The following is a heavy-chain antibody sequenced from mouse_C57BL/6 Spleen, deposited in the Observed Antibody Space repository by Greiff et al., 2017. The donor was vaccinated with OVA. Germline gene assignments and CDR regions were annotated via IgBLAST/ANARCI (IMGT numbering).Heavy chain of an antibody. D-gene: IGHD2-13*01. J-gene: IGHJ2*01. CDR2: IDPSDSYT. Sequence: QVQLQQPGAELVMPGASVKLSCKASGYTFTSYWMHWVKQRPGQGLEWIGKIDPSDSYTNYNQKFKGKSTLTVDKSSSTAYMQLSSLTSEDSAVYYCARSGGDFYYFDYGGQGTTLTVSS. CDR3: ARSGGDFYYFDY. V-gene: IGHV1-69*01. CDR1: GYTFTSYW.